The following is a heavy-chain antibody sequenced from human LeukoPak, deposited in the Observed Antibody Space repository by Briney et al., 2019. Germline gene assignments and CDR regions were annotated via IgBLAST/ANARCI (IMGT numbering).Heavy chain of an antibody. CDR2: INPNSGDT. J-gene: IGHJ6*02. CDR1: GGTFSSYA. CDR3: ARVYFNYGMDV. V-gene: IGHV1-2*02. Sequence: SSVKVSCKASGGTFSSYAISWVRQAPGQGLEWMGWINPNSGDTKYAQRFQGRVTMTRDTSINTAFMELGRLTSDDTAVFYCARVYFNYGMDVWGQGTTVTVSS.